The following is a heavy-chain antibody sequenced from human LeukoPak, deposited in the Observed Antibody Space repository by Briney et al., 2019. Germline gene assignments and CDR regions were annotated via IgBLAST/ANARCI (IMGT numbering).Heavy chain of an antibody. CDR2: IYYSGST. D-gene: IGHD3-10*01. CDR1: GGSISSYY. CDR3: ARVWLRAPYGMGV. V-gene: IGHV4-59*12. J-gene: IGHJ6*02. Sequence: SETLSLTCTVSGGSISSYYWSWIRQPPGKGLEWIGYIYYSGSTNYNPSLKSRVTISVDTSKNQFSLKLSSVTAADTAVYYCARVWLRAPYGMGVWGQGTTVTVSS.